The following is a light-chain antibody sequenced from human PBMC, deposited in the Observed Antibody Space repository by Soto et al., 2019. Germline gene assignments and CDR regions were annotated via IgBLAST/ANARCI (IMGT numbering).Light chain of an antibody. Sequence: QSALTQPASVSGSPGQSITISCTGTSSDVGGYDHVSWYQQHPGKAPKLIIYDVTVRPSGISRRFSGSKSDNTASLAVSGLQPEDEAAYSCSSYTNKDTLLFGGGTKLTVL. CDR1: SSDVGGYDH. V-gene: IGLV2-14*03. J-gene: IGLJ3*02. CDR3: SSYTNKDTLL. CDR2: DVT.